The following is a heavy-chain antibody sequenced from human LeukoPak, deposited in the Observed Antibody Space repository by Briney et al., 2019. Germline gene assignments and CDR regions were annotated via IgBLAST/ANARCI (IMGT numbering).Heavy chain of an antibody. Sequence: GGSLRLSCAASGFTFSSYAISWVRQAPGKGLEWVSAISGSGGSTYYADSVKGRFTISRDNSKNTLYLQMNSLRAEDTAVYYCASRLITYYYDSSGYGDAFDIWGQGTMVTVSS. CDR2: ISGSGGST. CDR3: ASRLITYYYDSSGYGDAFDI. V-gene: IGHV3-23*01. D-gene: IGHD3-22*01. CDR1: GFTFSSYA. J-gene: IGHJ3*02.